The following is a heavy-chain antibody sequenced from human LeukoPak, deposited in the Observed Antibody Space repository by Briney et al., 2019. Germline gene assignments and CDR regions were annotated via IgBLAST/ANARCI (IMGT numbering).Heavy chain of an antibody. CDR2: ISSNGGST. Sequence: GGSLRLSCAASGFTFSSYAMHWVRQAPGKGLEYVSAISSNGGSTYYANSVKGRFTISRDNSKNTLYLQMNSLRAEDTAVYYCARDSSNYFFNYWGQGTLVTVSS. J-gene: IGHJ4*02. V-gene: IGHV3-64*01. D-gene: IGHD2/OR15-2a*01. CDR3: ARDSSNYFFNY. CDR1: GFTFSSYA.